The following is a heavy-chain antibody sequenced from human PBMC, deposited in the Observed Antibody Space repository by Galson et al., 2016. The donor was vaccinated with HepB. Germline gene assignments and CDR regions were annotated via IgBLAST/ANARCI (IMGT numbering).Heavy chain of an antibody. V-gene: IGHV5-51*01. J-gene: IGHJ4*02. CDR1: GYDFTSYW. D-gene: IGHD1-14*01. Sequence: QSGAEVKKPGESLMISCKTSGYDFTSYWIGWVRQMPGKGLEWMGIIYPGDSESRYSPSFQGQVTMSADKSIRTAYLQWSSLKASDTAMYFCARATQTDSGNFDHWGQGSLVTVSS. CDR2: IYPGDSES. CDR3: ARATQTDSGNFDH.